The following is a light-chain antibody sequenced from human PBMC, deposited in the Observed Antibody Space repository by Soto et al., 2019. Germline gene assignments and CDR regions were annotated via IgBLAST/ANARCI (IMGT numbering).Light chain of an antibody. V-gene: IGKV1-39*01. CDR1: QTISGF. CDR2: AAS. J-gene: IGKJ2*01. CDR3: QQSYTTPVYS. Sequence: DIQMTQSPSSLSASGGDRVAITCRASQTISGFLHWYQQKPGEAPKLLIYAASNLQSGVPSRFSGSGSGTDFTLTISSLQPEDFATYFCQQSYTTPVYSFGQGTKVDIK.